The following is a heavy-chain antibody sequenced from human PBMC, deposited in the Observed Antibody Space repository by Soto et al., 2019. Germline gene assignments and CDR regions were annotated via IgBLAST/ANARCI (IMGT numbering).Heavy chain of an antibody. D-gene: IGHD6-6*01. Sequence: ASVKVSCKASGYTFTSYDINWVRQATGQGLEWMGWMNPNSGNTGYAQKFQGRVTMTRNTSISTAYMELSSLRSEDTAVYYCARAGSSSGYYYYYMDVWGKGTTVTVSS. CDR2: MNPNSGNT. CDR1: GYTFTSYD. CDR3: ARAGSSSGYYYYYMDV. J-gene: IGHJ6*03. V-gene: IGHV1-8*01.